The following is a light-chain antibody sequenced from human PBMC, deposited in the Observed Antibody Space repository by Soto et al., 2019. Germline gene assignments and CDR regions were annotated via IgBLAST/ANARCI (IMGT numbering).Light chain of an antibody. CDR3: SSYTTSSTYV. CDR2: DVS. Sequence: QSVLTQPASVSGSPGQSITISCTGTSSDVGSNNYVSWYQQHPGKAPKVMIYDVSNRPSGVSYRFSGSKSGNTASLTISGLQAEDEADYYCSSYTTSSTYVFGTGTKLTVL. CDR1: SSDVGSNNY. J-gene: IGLJ1*01. V-gene: IGLV2-14*01.